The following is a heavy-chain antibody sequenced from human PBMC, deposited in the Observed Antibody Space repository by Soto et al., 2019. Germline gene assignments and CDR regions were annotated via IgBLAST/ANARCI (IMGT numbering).Heavy chain of an antibody. J-gene: IGHJ4*02. D-gene: IGHD2-21*02. CDR2: IYYSGST. CDR3: AREGTYCGGDCPLYYFDY. V-gene: IGHV4-31*03. CDR1: GCSISSGGYY. Sequence: PSDTLSLTCTVSGCSISSGGYYWSWIRKHPGKGLEWIGYIYYSGSTYYNPSLKSRVTISVDTSKNQFSLKLSSVTAADTAVYYCAREGTYCGGDCPLYYFDYWGQGTLVTVSS.